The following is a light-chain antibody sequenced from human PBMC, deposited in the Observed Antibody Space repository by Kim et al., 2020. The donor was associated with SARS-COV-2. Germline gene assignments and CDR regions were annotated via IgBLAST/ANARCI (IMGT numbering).Light chain of an antibody. Sequence: EIVLTQSPGTLSLSPGERATLSCRASQSVSSSYLAWYQQKPGQAPRLLIYGASSRATGIPDRFSGSGSGTDFTLTISRLEPEDLAVYYCQQYGSSPITVGQGTRLVIK. J-gene: IGKJ5*01. CDR1: QSVSSSY. CDR2: GAS. V-gene: IGKV3-20*01. CDR3: QQYGSSPIT.